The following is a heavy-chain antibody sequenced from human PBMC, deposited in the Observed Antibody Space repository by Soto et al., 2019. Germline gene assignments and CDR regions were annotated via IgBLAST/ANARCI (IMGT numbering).Heavy chain of an antibody. Sequence: QVQLVQSGAEVKEPGASVQVSCKASGYTFTTYFMHWVRQAPGQGFEWLGRINPTGGDTVYAQKFQGRVTVTKDTSTSTVFIELGSLTSKDTAVYYCARGSYASNVFIMDVWGQGTPCTVSS. J-gene: IGHJ6*02. D-gene: IGHD2-2*01. CDR1: GYTFTTYF. CDR3: ARGSYASNVFIMDV. CDR2: INPTGGDT. V-gene: IGHV1-46*01.